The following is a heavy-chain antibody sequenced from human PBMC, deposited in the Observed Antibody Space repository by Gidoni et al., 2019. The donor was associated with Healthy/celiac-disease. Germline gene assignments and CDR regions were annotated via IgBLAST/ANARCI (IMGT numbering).Heavy chain of an antibody. CDR1: GFTFRSYA. CDR2: ISGSGGST. Sequence: EVQLLDSGGGLVQPGGSLRLSCAASGFTFRSYAMSWVRQAPGKGLEWVSAISGSGGSTYYADSVKGRFTISRDNSKNTLYLQMNSLRAEDTAVYYCAKIVVVVAATRGWFDPWGQGTLVTVSS. CDR3: AKIVVVVAATRGWFDP. V-gene: IGHV3-23*01. D-gene: IGHD2-15*01. J-gene: IGHJ5*02.